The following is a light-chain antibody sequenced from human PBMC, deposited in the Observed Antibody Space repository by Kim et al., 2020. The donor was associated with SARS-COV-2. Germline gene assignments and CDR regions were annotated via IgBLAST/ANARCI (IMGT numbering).Light chain of an antibody. CDR3: SSYISSYSLLYV. V-gene: IGLV2-14*03. CDR2: DVT. J-gene: IGLJ1*01. Sequence: QSITISCTGTRSDVGRYNYVTWYQQHPGKAPKLMIYDVTNRPSGVSNLFSGSKSGNTASLTISGLQPEDEADYYCSSYISSYSLLYVFGAGTKVTVL. CDR1: RSDVGRYNY.